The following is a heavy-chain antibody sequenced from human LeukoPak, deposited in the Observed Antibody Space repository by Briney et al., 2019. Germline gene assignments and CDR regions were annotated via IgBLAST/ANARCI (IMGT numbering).Heavy chain of an antibody. CDR3: AREPYYYDSSGYYYYAFDI. CDR1: GGSISSSNW. V-gene: IGHV4-4*02. D-gene: IGHD3-22*01. J-gene: IGHJ3*02. CDR2: IYHSGST. Sequence: SGTLSLTCAVSGGSISSSNWWSWVRQPPGKGLEWIGEIYHSGSTNYNPSLKSRVTISVDKSKNQFSLKLSSVTAADTAVYYCAREPYYYDSSGYYYYAFDIWGQGTMVTVSS.